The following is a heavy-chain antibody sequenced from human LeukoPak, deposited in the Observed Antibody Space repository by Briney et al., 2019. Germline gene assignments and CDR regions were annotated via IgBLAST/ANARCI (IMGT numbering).Heavy chain of an antibody. CDR1: GGSISSGSYY. J-gene: IGHJ4*02. D-gene: IGHD2-2*01. Sequence: SETLSLTCTVSGGSISSGSYYWSWIRQPAGKGLEWIGRIYTSGSTNYNPSLKSRVTISVDTSKNQFPLKLSSVTAADTAVYYCARGYCSSTSCPEGLGNWGQGTLVTVSS. CDR3: ARGYCSSTSCPEGLGN. V-gene: IGHV4-61*02. CDR2: IYTSGST.